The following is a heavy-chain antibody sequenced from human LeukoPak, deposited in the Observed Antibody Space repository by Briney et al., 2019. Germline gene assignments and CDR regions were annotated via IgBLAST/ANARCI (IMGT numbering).Heavy chain of an antibody. CDR2: IWYGGSNK. J-gene: IGHJ4*02. CDR1: GFTFSSYG. Sequence: GGSLRLSCAASGFTFSSYGMHWVRQAPGKGLEWVAVIWYGGSNKYYADSVKGRFTISRDNSKNTLYLQMNSLRAEDTAVYYCAKDLGTRGSGSYLGDWGQGTLVTVSS. V-gene: IGHV3-30*02. CDR3: AKDLGTRGSGSYLGD. D-gene: IGHD1-26*01.